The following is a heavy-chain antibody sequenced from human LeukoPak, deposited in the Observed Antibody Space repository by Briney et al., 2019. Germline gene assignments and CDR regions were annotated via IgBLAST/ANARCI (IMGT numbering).Heavy chain of an antibody. Sequence: GGSLRLSCAASGFTFSSYSMNWVRQAPGKGLEWVSYISSSSSTIYYADSVKGRFTISRDNAKNSLYLQMNSLRAEDTAVYCCATTHIVVVTAPTISDYWGQGTLVTVSS. CDR1: GFTFSSYS. D-gene: IGHD2-21*02. J-gene: IGHJ4*02. V-gene: IGHV3-48*04. CDR3: ATTHIVVVTAPTISDY. CDR2: ISSSSSTI.